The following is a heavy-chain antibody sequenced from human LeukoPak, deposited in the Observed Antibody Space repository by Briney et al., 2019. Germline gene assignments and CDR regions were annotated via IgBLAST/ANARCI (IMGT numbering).Heavy chain of an antibody. Sequence: GGSLRLSCAASGFPFSDDWMNWVRQAPGKGLEWVGRIKKKGDGGTTDYAAPVKGRFTISRDDSKNMLYLEMNNLKIEDTAVYYCTTVTMVRDYDYWGQGTLGTVSS. V-gene: IGHV3-15*01. D-gene: IGHD3-10*01. CDR3: TTVTMVRDYDY. CDR1: GFPFSDDW. J-gene: IGHJ4*02. CDR2: IKKKGDGGTT.